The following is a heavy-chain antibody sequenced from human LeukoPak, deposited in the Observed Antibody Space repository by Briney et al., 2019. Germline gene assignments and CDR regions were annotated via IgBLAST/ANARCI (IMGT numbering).Heavy chain of an antibody. V-gene: IGHV3-49*03. J-gene: IGHJ4*02. D-gene: IGHD3-3*01. CDR1: GFTFGDYG. CDR2: IRSKAYGGTT. CDR3: TRQVLRFLEGLYDY. Sequence: PVRSLRLSCTASGFTFGDYGKSWLRQAPGKGLEWIGLIRSKAYGGTTEYAASVKGRFTIARDDSKSIAYVQMNSLKTEDTAVYYCTRQVLRFLEGLYDYWGQGTLVTVSS.